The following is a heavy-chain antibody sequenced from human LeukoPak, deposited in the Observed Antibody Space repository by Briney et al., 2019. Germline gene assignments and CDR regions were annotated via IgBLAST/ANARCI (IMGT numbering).Heavy chain of an antibody. CDR1: GGTFSSYA. CDR3: ARAKPPYDSSGYSGDY. V-gene: IGHV1-69*13. Sequence: ASVKVSCKASGGTFSSYAISWVRQAPGQGLEWMGGIIPIFGTANYAQKFQGRVTITADESTSTAYMELSSLRSEDTAVYYCARAKPPYDSSGYSGDYWGQGTLVTVSS. CDR2: IIPIFGTA. J-gene: IGHJ4*02. D-gene: IGHD3-22*01.